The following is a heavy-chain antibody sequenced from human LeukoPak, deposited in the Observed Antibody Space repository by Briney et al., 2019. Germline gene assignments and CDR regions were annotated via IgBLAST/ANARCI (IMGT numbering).Heavy chain of an antibody. CDR1: GGSISSGNCY. V-gene: IGHV4-39*01. CDR2: IYYSGIT. Sequence: SETLTLTCTVSGGSISSGNCYWGWIRQPPGKGLEWIGSIYYSGITFYNPSPKSRVTISVDTSKIKFFLKLSSVTAADTAVNYCARHWFYSDNGAYYYYFDYWGQGTLVTVSS. D-gene: IGHD3-22*01. CDR3: ARHWFYSDNGAYYYYFDY. J-gene: IGHJ4*02.